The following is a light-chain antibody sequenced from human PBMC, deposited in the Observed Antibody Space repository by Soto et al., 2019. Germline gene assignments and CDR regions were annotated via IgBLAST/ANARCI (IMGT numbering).Light chain of an antibody. CDR1: ESISSW. CDR2: DVS. Sequence: DIQMTQSPSTLSASIGDRVTITCRASESISSWLAWYQQKPGKAPKLLIYDVSSLESGVPSRFSGSGSGTDFTLTISSLQPEDFATYYCQQSYSTPITFGQGTRLEI. V-gene: IGKV1-5*01. J-gene: IGKJ5*01. CDR3: QQSYSTPIT.